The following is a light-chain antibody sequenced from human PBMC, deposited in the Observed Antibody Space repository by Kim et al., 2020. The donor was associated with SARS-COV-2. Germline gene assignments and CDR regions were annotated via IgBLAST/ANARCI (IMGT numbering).Light chain of an antibody. CDR3: QTWDSSGV. CDR1: KLGDKY. CDR2: RDS. V-gene: IGLV3-1*01. J-gene: IGLJ2*01. Sequence: VSVSPGQTASITCSGDKLGDKYTCWYQQKPGQSPVLVIYRDSRRPSGIPARFSGSNSGNTATLTISGTQAMDEADYYCQTWDSSGVFGGGTQLTVL.